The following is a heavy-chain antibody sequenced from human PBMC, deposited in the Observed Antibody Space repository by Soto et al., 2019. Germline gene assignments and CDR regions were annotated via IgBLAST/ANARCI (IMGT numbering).Heavy chain of an antibody. CDR2: TSISGNT. D-gene: IGHD2-21*01. Sequence: PGGSLRLSCEASGFPFNTYAMAWFRQVPGMGLEWVSTTSISGNTDLAESVRGRFTVSRDNSKNTLYLQMTNLRVEDAAIYFCARDLRPGLIVPTKSGFDPWGQGTRVTVSS. CDR1: GFPFNTYA. CDR3: ARDLRPGLIVPTKSGFDP. J-gene: IGHJ5*02. V-gene: IGHV3-23*01.